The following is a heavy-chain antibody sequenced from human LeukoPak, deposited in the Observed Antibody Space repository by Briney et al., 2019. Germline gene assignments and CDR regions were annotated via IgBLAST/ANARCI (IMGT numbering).Heavy chain of an antibody. CDR1: GFTFGDYA. CDR3: TRDVGEWELLYYFDY. CDR2: IRSKAYGGTT. V-gene: IGHV3-49*03. Sequence: GGSLRLSCTASGFTFGDYAMSWFRQAPGKGLEWVGFIRSKAYGGTTEYAASVKGRFTISRDDSKSIAYLQMNSLKTEDTAVYYCTRDVGEWELLYYFDYWGQGTLVTVSS. D-gene: IGHD1-26*01. J-gene: IGHJ4*02.